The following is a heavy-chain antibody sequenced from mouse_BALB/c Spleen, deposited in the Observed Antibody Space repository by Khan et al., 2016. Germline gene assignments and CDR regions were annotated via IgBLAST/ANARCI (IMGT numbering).Heavy chain of an antibody. J-gene: IGHJ1*01. CDR1: GYSITSDYA. V-gene: IGHV3-2*02. CDR2: ISYSGST. CDR3: AFYGNYRYFDV. Sequence: LLESGPGLVKPSQSLSLTCTVTGYSITSDYAWNWIRQFPGNKLEWMGYISYSGSTSYNPSLKSRISITRDTSKNQFFLQLNSVTTEDTATYYCAFYGNYRYFDVWGAGTMVTVSS. D-gene: IGHD2-1*01.